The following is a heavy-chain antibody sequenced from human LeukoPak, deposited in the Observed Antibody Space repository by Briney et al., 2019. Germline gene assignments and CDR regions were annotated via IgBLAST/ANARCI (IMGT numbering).Heavy chain of an antibody. CDR3: ARVGYCSGGSCYPKNYYYYGMDV. Sequence: SETLSLTCAVYGGSFSGYYWSWIRQPPGRGLEWIGEINHSGSTNYNPSLKSRVTISVDTSKNQFSLKLSSVTAADTAVYYCARVGYCSGGSCYPKNYYYYGMDVWGQGTTVTVSS. CDR2: INHSGST. D-gene: IGHD2-15*01. J-gene: IGHJ6*02. V-gene: IGHV4-34*01. CDR1: GGSFSGYY.